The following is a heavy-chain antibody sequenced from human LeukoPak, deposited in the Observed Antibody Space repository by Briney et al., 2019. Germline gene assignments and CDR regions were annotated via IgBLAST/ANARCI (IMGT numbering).Heavy chain of an antibody. CDR3: AKDLASWFFDL. CDR2: ISGSGGTT. J-gene: IGHJ2*01. CDR1: GFTFGTYA. Sequence: GGSLRLPCAASGFTFGTYAMSWVRQAPGKGLEGVSTISGSGGTTYYADSVKGRFTISRDISKNTLYLQMNSLRAEDTALYYCAKDLASWFFDLWGRGTLVTVSS. V-gene: IGHV3-23*01.